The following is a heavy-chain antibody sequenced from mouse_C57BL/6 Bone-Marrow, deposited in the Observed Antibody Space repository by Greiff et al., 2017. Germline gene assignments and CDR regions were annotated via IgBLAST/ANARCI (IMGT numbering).Heavy chain of an antibody. CDR3: ARDYGSSYWYFDV. CDR1: GYTFTSYD. Sequence: QVHVKQSGPELVKPGASVKLSCKASGYTFTSYDINWVKQRPGTGLEWIGWIYPRDGSTTYNEKFKGKATLTVDTSYSTAYMELHSLTSEDSAVYFCARDYGSSYWYFDVWGTGTTVTVSA. CDR2: IYPRDGST. V-gene: IGHV1-85*01. D-gene: IGHD1-1*01. J-gene: IGHJ1*03.